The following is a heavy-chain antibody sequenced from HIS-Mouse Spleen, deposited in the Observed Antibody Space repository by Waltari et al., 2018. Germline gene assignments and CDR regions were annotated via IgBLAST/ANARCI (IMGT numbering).Heavy chain of an antibody. J-gene: IGHJ4*02. CDR3: AKDKHHAFDY. CDR2: LAYDGRNK. V-gene: IGHV3-30*18. CDR1: GFTFSSYG. Sequence: QVQLVESGGGVVQPGRSLRLSCAASGFTFSSYGMHWVRRAPGKGLAWVAVLAYDGRNKYYADSVKGRFTISRDNSKNTLYLQMNSLRAEDTAVYYCAKDKHHAFDYWGQGTLVTVSS.